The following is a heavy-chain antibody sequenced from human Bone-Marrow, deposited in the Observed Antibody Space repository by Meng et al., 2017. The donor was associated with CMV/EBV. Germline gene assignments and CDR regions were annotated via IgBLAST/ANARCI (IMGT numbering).Heavy chain of an antibody. V-gene: IGHV3-7*01. CDR3: ARDGDSPNPSYYYYGMDV. J-gene: IGHJ6*02. Sequence: GESLKISCAASGFTVSSNYMSWVRQAPGKGLEWVANIKQDGSEKYYVDSVKGRFTISRDNAKNSLYLQMNSLRAEDTAVYYCARDGDSPNPSYYYYGMDVWGPGTTVTVSS. CDR1: GFTVSSNY. D-gene: IGHD7-27*01. CDR2: IKQDGSEK.